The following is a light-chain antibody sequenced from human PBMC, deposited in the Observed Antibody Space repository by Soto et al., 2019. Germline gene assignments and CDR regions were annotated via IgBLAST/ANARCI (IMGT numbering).Light chain of an antibody. Sequence: EIVLTQSPGTLSLSPGEVATLSCRASQRVSTSYFAWYQQKPGQAPRLLIYATSNRATDIPDRFSGSGSGTDFSLTISRLEPEDCAVYYCHQYGASPFTFGGGTKVEIK. CDR2: ATS. J-gene: IGKJ4*01. CDR3: HQYGASPFT. CDR1: QRVSTSY. V-gene: IGKV3-20*01.